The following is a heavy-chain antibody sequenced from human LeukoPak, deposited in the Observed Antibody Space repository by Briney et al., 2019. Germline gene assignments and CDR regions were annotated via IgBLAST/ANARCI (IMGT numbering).Heavy chain of an antibody. CDR3: ARGPDYDYVWGSYRPYFDY. J-gene: IGHJ4*02. Sequence: GASVKVSCKASGYTFTDYYMHWVRQAPGQGLEWMGWIIPNTGGTNYAQKFQGRVIITRDTSISTAYMELSRLRSDDTAVYYCARGPDYDYVWGSYRPYFDYWGQGTLVTVSS. CDR1: GYTFTDYY. V-gene: IGHV1-2*02. CDR2: IIPNTGGT. D-gene: IGHD3-16*02.